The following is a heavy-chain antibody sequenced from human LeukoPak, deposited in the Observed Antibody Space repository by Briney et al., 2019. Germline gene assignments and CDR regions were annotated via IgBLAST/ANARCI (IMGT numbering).Heavy chain of an antibody. Sequence: GGSLRLSCEASGFTFSNYAMNWVRQAPGRGLEWVSTVGSSGSIHYADSVEGRFTISRDNPKSTLYLQMNSLRAEDTAVYYCARDTRGESDYWGQGTLVTVSS. J-gene: IGHJ4*02. CDR2: VGSSGSI. CDR3: ARDTRGESDY. CDR1: GFTFSNYA. V-gene: IGHV3-69-1*01. D-gene: IGHD2-2*01.